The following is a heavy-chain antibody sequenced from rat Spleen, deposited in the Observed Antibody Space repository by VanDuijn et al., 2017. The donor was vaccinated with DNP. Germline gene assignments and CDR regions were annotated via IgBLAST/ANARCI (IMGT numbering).Heavy chain of an antibody. CDR3: ARLTGNWFAY. V-gene: IGHV5-31*01. J-gene: IGHJ3*01. CDR2: ITKTGDST. CDR1: GFTFNNYW. D-gene: IGHD5-1*01. Sequence: EVQLVESGGGLVQPGRSLKLSCVASGFTFNNYWMTWIRQAPGKGLEWVASITKTGDSTYYSDSVKGRFTISRDNAKNTLYLQMDSLRSEDTATYYCARLTGNWFAYWGQGTLVTVSS.